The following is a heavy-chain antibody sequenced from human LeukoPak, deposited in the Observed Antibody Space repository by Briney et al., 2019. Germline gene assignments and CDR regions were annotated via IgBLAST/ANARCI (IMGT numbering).Heavy chain of an antibody. CDR1: GFTFSSYA. J-gene: IGHJ4*02. Sequence: PGGSLILSCAASGFTFSSYAMSWVRQAPGKGLEWVSAISGSGGSTYYADSVKGRFTISRDNSKNTLYLQMNSLRAEDTAVYYCAKDHSGYSSSWYGYWGQGTLVTVSS. CDR2: ISGSGGST. D-gene: IGHD6-13*01. V-gene: IGHV3-23*01. CDR3: AKDHSGYSSSWYGY.